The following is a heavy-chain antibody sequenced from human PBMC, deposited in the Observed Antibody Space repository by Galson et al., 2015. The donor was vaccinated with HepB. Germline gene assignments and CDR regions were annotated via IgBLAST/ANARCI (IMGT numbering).Heavy chain of an antibody. CDR1: GDSVSSNSPH. CDR2: TYYTSKWYS. D-gene: IGHD3-16*01. CDR3: AREGNSLGH. J-gene: IGHJ4*02. V-gene: IGHV6-1*01. Sequence: CAISGDSVSSNSPHWHWIRQSPSRGLEWLGRTYYTSKWYSDYAMSVKGRITFNADTSKNQLSLQLSSVTPEDTAVYYCAREGNSLGHWGQGTLVTVSS.